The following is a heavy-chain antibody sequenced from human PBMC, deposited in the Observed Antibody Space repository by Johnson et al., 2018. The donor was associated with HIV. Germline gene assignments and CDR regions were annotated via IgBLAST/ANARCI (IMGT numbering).Heavy chain of an antibody. J-gene: IGHJ3*02. CDR1: GFTFSCYD. CDR3: ARVGVGGYSADGAFDI. CDR2: IGTAGDT. D-gene: IGHD2-15*01. Sequence: VQLVESGGGLVQPGGSLRLSCAASGFTFSCYDVHWVRQATGKGLEWVSPIGTAGDTYYPGSVKGRFTISRDSSKNTLYLQINSLRAEDAAVFYCARVGVGGYSADGAFDIWGQGTMVTVSS. V-gene: IGHV3-13*01.